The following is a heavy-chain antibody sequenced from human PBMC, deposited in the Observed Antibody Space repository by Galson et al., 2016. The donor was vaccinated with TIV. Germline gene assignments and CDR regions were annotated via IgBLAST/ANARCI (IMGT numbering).Heavy chain of an antibody. D-gene: IGHD3-16*02. CDR1: GYSFSDYY. Sequence: SVKVSCKASGYSFSDYYMHWVRQAPGQGLEWMGWINPSNGGTKYAQKFQGRVTMTRDTSTSTTYVELSRLTSDDTADYYCARGGVIRGLDFWGQGTLVTVSS. V-gene: IGHV1-2*02. CDR3: ARGGVIRGLDF. J-gene: IGHJ4*02. CDR2: INPSNGGT.